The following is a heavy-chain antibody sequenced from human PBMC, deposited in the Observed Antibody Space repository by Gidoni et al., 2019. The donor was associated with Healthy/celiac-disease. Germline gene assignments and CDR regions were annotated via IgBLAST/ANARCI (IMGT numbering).Heavy chain of an antibody. V-gene: IGHV3-48*01. D-gene: IGHD4-4*01. CDR2: ISSSSSTI. CDR3: ARAFTVTTSPSFDY. Sequence: EVQLVESGGGLVQPGGSLSLSCADSGFTFSSYSMNWVRQAPGKGLEWVSYISSSSSTIYYADSVKGRFTISRDNAKNSLYLQMNSLRAEDTAVYYCARAFTVTTSPSFDYWGQGTLVTVSS. CDR1: GFTFSSYS. J-gene: IGHJ4*02.